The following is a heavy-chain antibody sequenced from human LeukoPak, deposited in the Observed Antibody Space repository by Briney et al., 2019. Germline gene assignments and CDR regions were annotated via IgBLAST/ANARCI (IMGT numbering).Heavy chain of an antibody. CDR3: AKRITVGVTGYYFDY. CDR1: GFTFSTYA. V-gene: IGHV3-23*01. J-gene: IGHJ4*02. CDR2: IRDGGGST. D-gene: IGHD1-26*01. Sequence: TGGSLRLSCAVSGFTFSTYAMSWVRQAPEKGLEWVSVIRDGGGSTYYADSVKGRFTISRDNSKNTLYLQMNSLRAEDTAVYYCAKRITVGVTGYYFDYWGQGTLVTVSS.